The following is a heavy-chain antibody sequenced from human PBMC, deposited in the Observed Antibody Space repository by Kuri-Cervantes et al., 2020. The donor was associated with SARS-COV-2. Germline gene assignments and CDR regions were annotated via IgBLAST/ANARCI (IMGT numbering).Heavy chain of an antibody. Sequence: SETLSLTCAVSGYSISSGYYWGWIRQPPGKGLEWIGSIYHSGSTYYNPSLRSRATMAVDTSTNQFSLKLSSVTAADTAVYYCARAPPYSRSWSFDSWGQGTLVTVSS. D-gene: IGHD6-13*01. J-gene: IGHJ4*02. CDR3: ARAPPYSRSWSFDS. CDR2: IYHSGST. V-gene: IGHV4-38-2*01. CDR1: GYSISSGYY.